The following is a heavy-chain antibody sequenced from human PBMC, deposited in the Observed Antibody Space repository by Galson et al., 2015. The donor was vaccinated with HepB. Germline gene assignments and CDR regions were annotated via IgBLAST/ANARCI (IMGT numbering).Heavy chain of an antibody. J-gene: IGHJ6*02. Sequence: SVKVSCKASGYTFTSYAMHWVRQAPGQRLEWMGWINAGNGNTKYSQKFQGRVTITRDTSASTAYMELSSLRSEDTAAYYCARRGYSSDYYYYGMDVWGQGTTVTVSS. V-gene: IGHV1-3*01. CDR2: INAGNGNT. CDR3: ARRGYSSDYYYYGMDV. CDR1: GYTFTSYA. D-gene: IGHD6-19*01.